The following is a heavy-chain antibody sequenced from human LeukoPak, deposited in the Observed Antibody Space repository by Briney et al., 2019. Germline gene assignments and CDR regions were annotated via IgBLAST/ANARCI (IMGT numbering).Heavy chain of an antibody. V-gene: IGHV1-69*13. CDR3: ARGSGVVVPAALGYYYYGMDV. D-gene: IGHD2-2*01. Sequence: ASVKVSCKASGGTFSSYAISWVRQAPGQGLEWMGGIIPIFGTANYAQKFQGRVTITADESTSTAYKELSSLRSEDTAVYYCARGSGVVVPAALGYYYYGMDVWGKGTTVTVSS. CDR1: GGTFSSYA. CDR2: IIPIFGTA. J-gene: IGHJ6*04.